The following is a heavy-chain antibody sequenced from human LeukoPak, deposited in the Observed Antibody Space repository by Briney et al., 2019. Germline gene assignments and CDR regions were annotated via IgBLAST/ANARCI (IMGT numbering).Heavy chain of an antibody. CDR3: ARGAGYYDFWSGYYYWFDP. V-gene: IGHV4-34*01. CDR2: INHSGST. D-gene: IGHD3-3*01. CDR1: GGSFSGYY. J-gene: IGHJ5*02. Sequence: SETLSLTCAVYGGSFSGYYWSWIRQPPGKGLEWIGEINHSGSTNYNPSLKSRVTISVDTSKNQFSLKLSSVTAADTAVYYCARGAGYYDFWSGYYYWFDPWGQGTLVTVSS.